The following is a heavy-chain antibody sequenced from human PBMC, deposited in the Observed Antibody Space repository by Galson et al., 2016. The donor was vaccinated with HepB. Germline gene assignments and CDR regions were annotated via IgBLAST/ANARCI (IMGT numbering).Heavy chain of an antibody. J-gene: IGHJ5*02. CDR1: GFTFSNYW. CDR3: ARGDCSSSTCYVIWFDP. D-gene: IGHD2-2*01. CDR2: IKKDGSQK. Sequence: SLRLSCAASGFTFSNYWMSWVRQAPGKGLEWVANIKKDGSQKYYVDSAKGRFTISRDNGKNSLYLQMGSLRAEDTAVYYCARGDCSSSTCYVIWFDPWGQGTLVTVSS. V-gene: IGHV3-7*01.